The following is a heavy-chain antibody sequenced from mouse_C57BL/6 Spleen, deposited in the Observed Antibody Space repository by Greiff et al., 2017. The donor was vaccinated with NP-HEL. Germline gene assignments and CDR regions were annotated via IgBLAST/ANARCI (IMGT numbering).Heavy chain of an antibody. V-gene: IGHV5-4*01. D-gene: IGHD3-3*01. CDR2: ISDGGSYT. CDR3: AREGDGGAY. J-gene: IGHJ3*01. CDR1: GFTFSSYA. Sequence: DVHLVESGGGLVKPGGSLKLSCAASGFTFSSYAMSWVRQTPEKRLEWVATISDGGSYTYYPDNVKGRFTISRDNAKNNLYLQMSHLKSEDTAMYYCAREGDGGAYWGQGTLVTVSA.